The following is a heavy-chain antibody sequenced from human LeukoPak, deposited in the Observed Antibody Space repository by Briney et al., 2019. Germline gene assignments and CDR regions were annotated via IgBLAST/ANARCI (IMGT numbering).Heavy chain of an antibody. CDR2: IIGSSGST. D-gene: IGHD5-12*01. J-gene: IGHJ4*02. CDR3: AKGAYDYVEIAYFDY. CDR1: GFSFSNYA. Sequence: GGSLRLFCVASGFSFSNYAMSWVRQAPGKGLEWVSLIIGSSGSTFYADSAKGRFTISRDKSKNTLYLQMNSLRAEDTAVYYCAKGAYDYVEIAYFDYWGQGTLVTVSS. V-gene: IGHV3-23*01.